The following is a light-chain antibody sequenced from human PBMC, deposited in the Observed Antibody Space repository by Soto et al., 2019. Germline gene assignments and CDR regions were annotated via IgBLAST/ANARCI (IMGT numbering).Light chain of an antibody. J-gene: IGKJ2*01. Sequence: EIVLTQSPATLSLSPGERATLSCRASQSVGSYLAWYQQKPGQAPRLLIYGTSNRATGIPGRFSGSGSETDLTLTISSLEPEDCGGYYCQHRGKWPRTFGQGTKLEIK. V-gene: IGKV3-11*01. CDR3: QHRGKWPRT. CDR1: QSVGSY. CDR2: GTS.